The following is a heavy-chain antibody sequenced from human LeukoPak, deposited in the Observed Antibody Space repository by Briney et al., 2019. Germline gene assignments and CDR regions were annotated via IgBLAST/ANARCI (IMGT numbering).Heavy chain of an antibody. CDR3: ARELFSSGSCPDG. D-gene: IGHD3-10*01. Sequence: PGRSLRLSCAASGFTFSNYAIHWVRQAPGKGLEWVALIWSDGSNKYYADSVKGRITISRDNSKNTVYLQMNSLRAEDTALYYCARELFSSGSCPDGWGQGTLVTVSS. J-gene: IGHJ4*02. CDR2: IWSDGSNK. CDR1: GFTFSNYA. V-gene: IGHV3-33*01.